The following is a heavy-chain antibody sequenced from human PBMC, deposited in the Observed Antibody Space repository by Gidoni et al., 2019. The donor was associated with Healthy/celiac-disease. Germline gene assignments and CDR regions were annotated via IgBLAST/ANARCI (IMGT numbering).Heavy chain of an antibody. CDR1: GYTFTGYY. CDR2: INPNSGGT. V-gene: IGHV1-2*04. D-gene: IGHD1-20*01. CDR3: ARELITGTDPIYYYGMDV. Sequence: QVQLVQSGVEVKKPGASVKVSCKASGYTFTGYYMHWVRQAPGQGLEWMGWINPNSGGTNYAQKFQGWVTMTRDTSISTAYMELSRLRSDDTAVYYCARELITGTDPIYYYGMDVWGQGTTVTVSS. J-gene: IGHJ6*02.